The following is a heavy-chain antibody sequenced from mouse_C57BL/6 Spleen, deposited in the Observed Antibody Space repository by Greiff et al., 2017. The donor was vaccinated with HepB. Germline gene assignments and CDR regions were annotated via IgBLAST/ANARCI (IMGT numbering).Heavy chain of an antibody. J-gene: IGHJ4*01. CDR1: GFTFSDYY. CDR3: ARHGHWYCYAMDY. V-gene: IGHV5-12*01. D-gene: IGHD1-1*02. Sequence: EVKLMESGGGLVQPGGSLKLSCAASGFTFSDYYMYWVRQTPEKRLEWVAYISNGGGSTYYPDTVKGRFTISRDNAKNTRYLQMSRLKSEDTAMYYCARHGHWYCYAMDYWGQGTAVTVSS. CDR2: ISNGGGST.